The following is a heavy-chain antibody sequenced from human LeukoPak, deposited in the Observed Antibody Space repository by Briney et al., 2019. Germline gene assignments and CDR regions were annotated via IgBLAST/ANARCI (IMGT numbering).Heavy chain of an antibody. CDR3: ARAPYSILTDSLASGYDG. CDR1: GDSIGVFY. D-gene: IGHD3-9*01. V-gene: IGHV4-59*01. Sequence: SETLSLTCTFSGDSIGVFYWNWIRQPPGKGLEWIGCVYHTGSTNYNPSLKSRVTISLDTSKNQFSLKLTSVTAADTALYFCARAPYSILTDSLASGYDGWGQGRMVTVS. J-gene: IGHJ3*01. CDR2: VYHTGST.